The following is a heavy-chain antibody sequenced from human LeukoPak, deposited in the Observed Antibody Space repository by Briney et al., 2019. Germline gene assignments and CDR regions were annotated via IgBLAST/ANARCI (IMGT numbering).Heavy chain of an antibody. CDR2: FDPEDGET. Sequence: ASVKVSCKVSGYTLTELSMHWVRQAPGKGLEWMGGFDPEDGETIYAQKFQGRVTITRDTSARTAYMELSSLRSEDTAVYYCARTTAMVTIFDYWGQGTLVTVSS. V-gene: IGHV1-24*01. CDR1: GYTLTELS. CDR3: ARTTAMVTIFDY. J-gene: IGHJ4*02. D-gene: IGHD5-18*01.